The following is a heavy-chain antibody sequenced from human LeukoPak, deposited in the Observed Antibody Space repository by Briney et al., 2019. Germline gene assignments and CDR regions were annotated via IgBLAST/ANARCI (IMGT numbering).Heavy chain of an antibody. CDR1: GFTFSSYA. V-gene: IGHV3-23*01. CDR2: ISGSGGST. D-gene: IGHD6-19*01. Sequence: PGGSLRLSCAASGFTFSSYAMSWVRQAPGKGLEWVSAISGSGGSTYYADSVKGRFTISRDNSKNTLYLQMNSLRAEDTAVYYCAKETAPSGWYTPDAFDIWGQGTMVTVSS. CDR3: AKETAPSGWYTPDAFDI. J-gene: IGHJ3*02.